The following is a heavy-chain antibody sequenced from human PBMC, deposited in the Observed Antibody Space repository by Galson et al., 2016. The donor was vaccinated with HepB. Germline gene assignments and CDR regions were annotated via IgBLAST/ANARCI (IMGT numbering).Heavy chain of an antibody. J-gene: IGHJ5*02. Sequence: TNYNPSLQSRVTVSLDTSRTQISLNMTSMTATDTAIYFCARLTWEVLGWFDTWGQGSLVTVSS. CDR2: T. D-gene: IGHD1-26*01. V-gene: IGHV4-39*01. CDR3: ARLTWEVLGWFDT.